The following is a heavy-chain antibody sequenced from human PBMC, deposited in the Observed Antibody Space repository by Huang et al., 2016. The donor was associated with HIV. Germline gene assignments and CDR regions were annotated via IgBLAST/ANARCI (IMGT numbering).Heavy chain of an antibody. CDR2: IIPFFGSA. CDR1: GGTFSSYA. Sequence: QVQLVQSGAEVRKPGSSVKVSCKPSGGTFSSYAINWVRQAPGQGLEWMGGIIPFFGSANYAQKFQDRVTITADEATSTAYMELSRLRSEDTAVYYCARDPDPYDSSGYFVRYFDYWGQGTLVTVSS. D-gene: IGHD3-22*01. J-gene: IGHJ4*02. V-gene: IGHV1-69*19. CDR3: ARDPDPYDSSGYFVRYFDY.